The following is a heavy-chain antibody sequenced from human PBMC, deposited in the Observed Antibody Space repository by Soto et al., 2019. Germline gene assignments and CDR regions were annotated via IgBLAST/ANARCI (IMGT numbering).Heavy chain of an antibody. J-gene: IGHJ6*02. Sequence: SETLSLTCTVSGGSISSGGYYWSWIRQHPGKGLEWIGYIYYSGSTYYNPSLKSRVTISVDTSKNQFSLKLSSVTAADTAVYYCARAPPYDGSGSRFIYGMDVWGQGTTVTVSS. CDR2: IYYSGST. CDR1: GGSISSGGYY. D-gene: IGHD3-10*01. V-gene: IGHV4-31*03. CDR3: ARAPPYDGSGSRFIYGMDV.